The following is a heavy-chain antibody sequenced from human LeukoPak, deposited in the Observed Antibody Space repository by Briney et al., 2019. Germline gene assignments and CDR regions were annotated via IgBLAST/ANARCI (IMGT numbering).Heavy chain of an antibody. Sequence: PSETLSLTCAVYGGSFSGYYWSWIRQPPGKGLEWIGEINHSGSTNYNPSLKSRVTISVDTSKNQFSLKLSSVTAADTAVYYCAREAVVADPPYWGQGTLVTVSS. CDR3: AREAVVADPPY. V-gene: IGHV4-34*01. CDR2: INHSGST. CDR1: GGSFSGYY. D-gene: IGHD2-15*01. J-gene: IGHJ4*02.